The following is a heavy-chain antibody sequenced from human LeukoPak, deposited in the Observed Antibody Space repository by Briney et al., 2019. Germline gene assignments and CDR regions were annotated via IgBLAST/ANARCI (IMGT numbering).Heavy chain of an antibody. Sequence: PSETLSLTCTVSGGSISSYYWSWIRQPAGKGLEWIGRIYTSGSTNYNPSLKSRVTMSVDTSKNQFSLKLSSVTAADTAVYYCARVRRVYSSGWYGSPGGYYGMTSGAKGPRSPSP. J-gene: IGHJ6*02. V-gene: IGHV4-4*07. CDR3: ARVRRVYSSGWYGSPGGYYGMTS. CDR1: GGSISSYY. D-gene: IGHD6-19*01. CDR2: IYTSGST.